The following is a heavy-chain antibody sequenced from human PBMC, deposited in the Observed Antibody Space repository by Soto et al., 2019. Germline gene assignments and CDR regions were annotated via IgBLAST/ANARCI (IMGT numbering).Heavy chain of an antibody. CDR1: GAYICSYY. J-gene: IGHJ4*02. D-gene: IGHD3-22*01. CDR2: IYYSGST. CDR3: ARGKGYYDSSGYYFDY. V-gene: IGHV4-59*01. Sequence: ETMSLTCTITGAYICSYYWSWMRKTPVNGLECIGYIYYSGSTNYNPSLKSRVTISVDTSKNQFSLKLSSVTAADTAVYYCARGKGYYDSSGYYFDYWGQGTLVTVS.